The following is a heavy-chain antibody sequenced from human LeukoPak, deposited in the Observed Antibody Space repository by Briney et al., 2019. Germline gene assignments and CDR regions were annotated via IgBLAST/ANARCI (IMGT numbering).Heavy chain of an antibody. CDR1: GFTFSSYS. J-gene: IGHJ3*02. CDR2: IKQDGSEK. D-gene: IGHD3-22*01. Sequence: PGGSLRLSCAASGFTFSSYSMNWVRQAPGKGLEWVANIKQDGSEKYYVDSVKGRFTISRDNAKNSLYLQMNSLRAEDTAVYYCARDHWYYYDSSGATGAFDIWGQGTMVTVSS. V-gene: IGHV3-7*01. CDR3: ARDHWYYYDSSGATGAFDI.